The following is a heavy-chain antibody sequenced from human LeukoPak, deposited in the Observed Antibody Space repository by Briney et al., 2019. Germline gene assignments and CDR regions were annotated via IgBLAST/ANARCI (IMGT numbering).Heavy chain of an antibody. CDR2: INHSGST. J-gene: IGHJ4*02. CDR1: GGSFSGYY. Sequence: SETLSLTCAVYGGSFSGYYWSWIRQPPGKGLEWIGEINHSGSTNYNPSLKSRVTISVDTSKNQFSLKLSSVTAADTAVYYCARYYYDSSGYYGYYFDYWGQGTLVTVSS. CDR3: ARYYYDSSGYYGYYFDY. V-gene: IGHV4-34*01. D-gene: IGHD3-22*01.